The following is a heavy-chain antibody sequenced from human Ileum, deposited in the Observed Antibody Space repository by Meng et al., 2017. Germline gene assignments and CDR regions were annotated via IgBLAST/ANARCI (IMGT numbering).Heavy chain of an antibody. Sequence: SETLSLTCSVSGGSISSYYWSWIRQSPGKGLEWIGFISSSGTTEYNPSLKSRVTILVDTSKSQFSLKLSSVTAADTAVYYCASFLGSGKRYFDYWGQGTLVTVSS. V-gene: IGHV4-59*01. CDR2: ISSSGTT. J-gene: IGHJ4*02. CDR1: GGSISSYY. CDR3: ASFLGSGKRYFDY. D-gene: IGHD3-10*01.